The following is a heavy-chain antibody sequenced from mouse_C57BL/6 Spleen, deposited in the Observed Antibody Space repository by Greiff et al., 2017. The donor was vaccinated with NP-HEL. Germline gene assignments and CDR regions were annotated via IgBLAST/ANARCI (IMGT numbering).Heavy chain of an antibody. V-gene: IGHV1-69*01. CDR2: IDPSDSYP. CDR1: GYTFTSYW. Sequence: QVQLQQPGAELVMPGASVKLSCKASGYTFTSYWMHWVKQRPGQGLEWIGEIDPSDSYPNYNQQFKGQSTLTVDKASSTAYMQLSSLTSEDSAVYYCARLNDGYLAYWGQGTLVTVSA. J-gene: IGHJ3*01. D-gene: IGHD2-3*01. CDR3: ARLNDGYLAY.